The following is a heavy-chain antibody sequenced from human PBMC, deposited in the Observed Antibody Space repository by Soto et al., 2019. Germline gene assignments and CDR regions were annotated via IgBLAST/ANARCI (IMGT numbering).Heavy chain of an antibody. V-gene: IGHV3-30-3*01. CDR3: ARDRQQWLEPAGGALPF. J-gene: IGHJ3*01. CDR2: ISYAGNDN. CDR1: GFTLSSYV. D-gene: IGHD6-19*01. Sequence: QVQLVESGGGVVQPGRSLRLSCAASGFTLSSYVMHWVRQAPGKGLEWVARISYAGNDNYYADSVKGRFTISRDNSKNTLYLQMTSLRADDTAVYYCARDRQQWLEPAGGALPFWGQGTMVIVSS.